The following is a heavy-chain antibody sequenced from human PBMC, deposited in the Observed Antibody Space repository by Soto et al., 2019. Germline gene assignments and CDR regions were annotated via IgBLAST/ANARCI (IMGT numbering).Heavy chain of an antibody. CDR3: TTSPYQAGYDSSGYKGGVDY. V-gene: IGHV3-15*01. CDR2: IKSKTDGGTT. D-gene: IGHD3-22*01. Sequence: EVQLVESGGGLVQPGGSLRLSCAASGFTFSNAWMSWVRQAPGKGLEWVGRIKSKTDGGTTDYAAPVKGRFTISRDDSKNTLYLQMNSLKTEDTAVYYCTTSPYQAGYDSSGYKGGVDYWGQGTLVTVSS. CDR1: GFTFSNAW. J-gene: IGHJ4*02.